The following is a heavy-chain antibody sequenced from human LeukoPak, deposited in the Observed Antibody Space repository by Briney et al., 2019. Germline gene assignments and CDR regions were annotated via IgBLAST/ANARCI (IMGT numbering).Heavy chain of an antibody. V-gene: IGHV3-53*01. Sequence: GGSLRLSCAASGFTFSSYWMHWVRQAPGKGLKRVSIIYGGGTTDYADSVKGRITISRDNSKNTLYLQMNNLRAEDTAIYYCVRAALWFGEGPAFDSWGQGTLVTVSS. CDR1: GFTFSSYW. CDR3: VRAALWFGEGPAFDS. J-gene: IGHJ4*02. D-gene: IGHD3-10*01. CDR2: IYGGGTT.